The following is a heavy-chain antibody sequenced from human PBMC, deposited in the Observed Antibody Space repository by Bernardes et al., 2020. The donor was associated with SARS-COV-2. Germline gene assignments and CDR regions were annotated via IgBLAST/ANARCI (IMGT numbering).Heavy chain of an antibody. Sequence: GGSLRLSCEASGFTFSKYDMSWVRQAPGKGLEWVSGVSGSGKITHYADSVKGRFTVSRDNSKNTVYLQMDSLRADDTAMYYCAKEGDYGVSSPREYWGQGTLVTVSS. V-gene: IGHV3-23*01. CDR2: VSGSGKIT. CDR3: AKEGDYGVSSPREY. D-gene: IGHD3-16*01. J-gene: IGHJ4*02. CDR1: GFTFSKYD.